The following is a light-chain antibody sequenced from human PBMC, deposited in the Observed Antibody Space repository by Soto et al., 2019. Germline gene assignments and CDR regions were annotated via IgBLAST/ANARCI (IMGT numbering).Light chain of an antibody. J-gene: IGKJ1*01. CDR2: KAS. V-gene: IGKV1-5*03. CDR3: QQYNNYWT. Sequence: DIQMTQSPSTLSASVGDRVTITCRASQTIDSWLAWYQQRPGKPPNLLIYKASTLASGVPSRFSGSGSGTEFTLTINSLQPDDFATYYCQQYNNYWTFGQGTKVDIK. CDR1: QTIDSW.